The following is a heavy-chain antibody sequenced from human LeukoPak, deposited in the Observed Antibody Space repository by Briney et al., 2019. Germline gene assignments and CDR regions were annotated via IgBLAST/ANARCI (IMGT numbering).Heavy chain of an antibody. Sequence: SETLSLTCAVYGXSFSGYYWSWIRQPPGKGLEWIGEINHSGSTNYNPSLKSRVSISVDTSKNQFSLNLSSVTAADTAVYYCARKKTGATNGLDVWGQGTTVTVSS. D-gene: IGHD1-1*01. J-gene: IGHJ6*02. CDR1: GXSFSGYY. CDR3: ARKKTGATNGLDV. CDR2: INHSGST. V-gene: IGHV4-34*01.